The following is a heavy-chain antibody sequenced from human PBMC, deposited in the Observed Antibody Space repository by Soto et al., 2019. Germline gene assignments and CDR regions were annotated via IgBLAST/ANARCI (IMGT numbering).Heavy chain of an antibody. Sequence: ASVKVSCKASGYTFTSYAMHWVRQAPGQRLEWMGWINAGNGNTKYSQKFQGRVTITRDTSASTAYMELSSLRSEDTALYYCARDSPSSGSDYWGQGTLVTVSS. CDR2: INAGNGNT. D-gene: IGHD6-25*01. CDR1: GYTFTSYA. J-gene: IGHJ4*02. V-gene: IGHV1-3*01. CDR3: ARDSPSSGSDY.